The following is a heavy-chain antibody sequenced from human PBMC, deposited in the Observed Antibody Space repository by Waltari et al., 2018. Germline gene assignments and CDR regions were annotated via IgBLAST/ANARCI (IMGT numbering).Heavy chain of an antibody. CDR1: GDSLSSTFC. D-gene: IGHD2-15*01. CDR3: ARDRGRGLYLDS. Sequence: QLQLQESGPGLVRPSGTLSLTCAVSGDSLSSTFCVSWVRQPPGKGLEWIRQVHGSGRTNSNPSFARRVAISLATSTNQFFLKVTSATAPDTAFYYCARDRGRGLYLDSWGQGTLVTVSP. CDR2: VHGSGRT. V-gene: IGHV4-4*02. J-gene: IGHJ4*02.